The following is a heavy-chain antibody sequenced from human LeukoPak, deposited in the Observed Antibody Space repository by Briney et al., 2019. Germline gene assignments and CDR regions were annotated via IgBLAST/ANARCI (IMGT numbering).Heavy chain of an antibody. CDR1: GFTFSSYG. CDR3: AKDRRYSGYDSAGNYYYYGMDV. D-gene: IGHD5-12*01. V-gene: IGHV3-30*18. Sequence: QTGGSLRLSCAVSGFTFSSYGMHWVRQAPGKGLEWVAVISYDGSNKYYADSVKGRFTISRDNSKNTLYLQMNSLRAEDTAVYYCAKDRRYSGYDSAGNYYYYGMDVWGQGTTVTVSS. CDR2: ISYDGSNK. J-gene: IGHJ6*02.